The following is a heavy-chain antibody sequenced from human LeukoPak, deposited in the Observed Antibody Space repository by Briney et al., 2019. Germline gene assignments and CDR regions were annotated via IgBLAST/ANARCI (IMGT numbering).Heavy chain of an antibody. CDR3: ARGTGSAY. CDR1: GYTFTRFD. CDR2: MIPKSGET. Sequence: ASVKVSCKASGYTFTRFDINWVRQAPGQGLEWMGWMIPKSGETAYAQKFQGRVTMTRNTAISTAYLELTGLTSDDTAVYYCARGTGSAYWGQGTLVTVSS. J-gene: IGHJ4*02. V-gene: IGHV1-8*02. D-gene: IGHD6-19*01.